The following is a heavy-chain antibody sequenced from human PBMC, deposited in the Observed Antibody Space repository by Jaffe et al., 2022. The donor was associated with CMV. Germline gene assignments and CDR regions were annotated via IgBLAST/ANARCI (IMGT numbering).Heavy chain of an antibody. V-gene: IGHV4-34*01. CDR3: ARSRRYSYGYGFTAYYYYYMDV. CDR2: INHSGST. J-gene: IGHJ6*03. D-gene: IGHD5-18*01. CDR1: GGSFSGYY. Sequence: QVQLQQWGAGLLKPSETLSLTCAVYGGSFSGYYWSWIRQPPGKGLEWIGEINHSGSTNYNPSLKSRVTISVDTSKNQFSLKLSSVTAADTAVYYCARSRRYSYGYGFTAYYYYYMDVWGKGTTVTVSS.